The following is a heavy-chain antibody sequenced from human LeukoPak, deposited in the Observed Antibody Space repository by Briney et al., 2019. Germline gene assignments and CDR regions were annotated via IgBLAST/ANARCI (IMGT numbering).Heavy chain of an antibody. D-gene: IGHD2/OR15-2a*01. CDR3: ARRGSTDY. J-gene: IGHJ4*02. V-gene: IGHV3-48*03. CDR1: GFTFSSYE. Sequence: PGGSLRLSCAASGFTFSSYEMNWVRQAPGKGLEWVSYISGSGSTIYYADSVKGRFTISRDNAKNSLDLQMNSLRAEDTAVYYCARRGSTDYWGQGTLVTVSS. CDR2: ISGSGSTI.